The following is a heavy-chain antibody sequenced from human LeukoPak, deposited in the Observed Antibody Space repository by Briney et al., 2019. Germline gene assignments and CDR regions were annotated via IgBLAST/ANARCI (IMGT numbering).Heavy chain of an antibody. D-gene: IGHD4-17*01. CDR2: MSPNSGNT. V-gene: IGHV1-8*01. CDR3: ARGRDDYGDRDAFDI. Sequence: ASVKVSCKASGYTFTSYDINWVRQATGQGLEWMGWMSPNSGNTGYAQKFQGRVTMTRNTSISTAYMELSSLRSEDTAVYYCARGRDDYGDRDAFDIWGQGTMVTVSS. J-gene: IGHJ3*02. CDR1: GYTFTSYD.